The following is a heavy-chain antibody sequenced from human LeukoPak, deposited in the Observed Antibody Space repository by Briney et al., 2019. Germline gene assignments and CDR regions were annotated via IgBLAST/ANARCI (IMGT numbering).Heavy chain of an antibody. CDR2: INHSGST. Sequence: SETLSLTCAVYGGSFSGYYWSWIRQPPGKGLEWIGEINHSGSTNYNPSLKSRVTMSVDTSKNQFSLKLSSVTAADTAVYYCARGGVGATRAAHYWGQGTLVTVSS. J-gene: IGHJ4*02. V-gene: IGHV4-34*01. CDR3: ARGGVGATRAAHY. D-gene: IGHD1-26*01. CDR1: GGSFSGYY.